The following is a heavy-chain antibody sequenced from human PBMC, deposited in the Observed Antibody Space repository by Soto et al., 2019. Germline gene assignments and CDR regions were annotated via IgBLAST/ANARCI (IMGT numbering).Heavy chain of an antibody. V-gene: IGHV1-46*02. CDR2: INPSGGST. D-gene: IGHD2-15*01. CDR3: AGPYCSGGSCYSDYYYGMDV. J-gene: IGHJ6*02. CDR1: GYIFNGYY. Sequence: ASVKVSCKASGYIFNGYYMHWVRQAPGQGLQWMGIINPSGGSTSYAQKFQGRVTMTRDTSTSTVYMELSSLRSEDTAVYYCAGPYCSGGSCYSDYYYGMDVWGQGTTVTVSS.